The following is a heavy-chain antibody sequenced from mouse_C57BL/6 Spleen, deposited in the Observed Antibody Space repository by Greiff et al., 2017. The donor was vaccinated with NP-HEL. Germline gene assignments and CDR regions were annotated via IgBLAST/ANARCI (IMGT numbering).Heavy chain of an antibody. CDR2: ISSGGSYT. J-gene: IGHJ4*01. CDR3: ARSGDYDRDYAMDY. V-gene: IGHV5-6*01. Sequence: EVQLQESGGDLVKPGGSLKLSCAASGFTFSSYGMSWVRQTPDKRLEWVATISSGGSYTYYPDSVKGRFTISRDNAKNTLYLQMSSLKSEDTAMYYCARSGDYDRDYAMDYWGQGTSVTVSS. D-gene: IGHD2-4*01. CDR1: GFTFSSYG.